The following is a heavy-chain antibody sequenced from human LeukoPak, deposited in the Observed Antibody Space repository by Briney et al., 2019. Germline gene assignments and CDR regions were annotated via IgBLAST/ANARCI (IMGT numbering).Heavy chain of an antibody. CDR2: IYTSGST. V-gene: IGHV4-4*08. CDR1: GGSISSYY. CDR3: ARVSNYDILTGYRANYYYYYMDV. D-gene: IGHD3-9*01. Sequence: SETLSLTCTVSGGSISSYYWSWIRQPPGKGLEWIGRIYTSGSTNYNPSLKSRVTISVDTSKNQFSLKLSSVTAADTAVYYCARVSNYDILTGYRANYYYYYMDVWGKGTTVTISS. J-gene: IGHJ6*03.